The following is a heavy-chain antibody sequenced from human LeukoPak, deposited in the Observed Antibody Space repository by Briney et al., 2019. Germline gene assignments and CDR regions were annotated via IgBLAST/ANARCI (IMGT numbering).Heavy chain of an antibody. Sequence: ASVKVSCKAFGYTFTSNYMHWVRQAPGQGPEWMGVISPSGGSTTYAQKFQGRVTMTTDTSTSTAYMELRSLRSDDTAVYYCARASVRGEGYWGQGTLVTVSS. CDR3: ARASVRGEGY. J-gene: IGHJ4*02. CDR2: ISPSGGST. D-gene: IGHD3-10*01. CDR1: GYTFTSNY. V-gene: IGHV1-46*01.